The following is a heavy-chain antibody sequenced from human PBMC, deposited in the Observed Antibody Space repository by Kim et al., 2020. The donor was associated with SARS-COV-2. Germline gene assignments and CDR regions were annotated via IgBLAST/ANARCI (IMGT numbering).Heavy chain of an antibody. J-gene: IGHJ4*02. CDR1: GFTLSSFW. D-gene: IGHD1-1*01. V-gene: IGHV3-74*01. Sequence: GGSLRLSCAASGFTLSSFWMNWVRQAPGKGLVWVSRSNSDGSSTTYADSVKGRFTISRDNAKNTLYLQMNSLKAEDTAVYYCATCPYVASVGTFAYWGPGTLVTVSS. CDR3: ATCPYVASVGTFAY. CDR2: SNSDGSST.